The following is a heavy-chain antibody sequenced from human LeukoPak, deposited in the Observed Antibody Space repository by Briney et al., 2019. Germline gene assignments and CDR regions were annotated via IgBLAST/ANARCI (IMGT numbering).Heavy chain of an antibody. J-gene: IGHJ2*01. Sequence: ASVKVSCKASGYTFTGYYIQWMRQAPGQGLEWMGWINTNSGGTNYAQKFQGRVTITADESTSTAYMELSSLRSEDTAVYYCARVVKSRQDFDLWGRGTLVTVSS. CDR1: GYTFTGYY. V-gene: IGHV1-2*02. CDR3: ARVVKSRQDFDL. D-gene: IGHD3-10*01. CDR2: INTNSGGT.